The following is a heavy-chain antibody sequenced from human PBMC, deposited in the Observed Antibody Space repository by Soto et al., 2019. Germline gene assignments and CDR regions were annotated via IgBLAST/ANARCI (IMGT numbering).Heavy chain of an antibody. CDR2: ISYDGSNK. CDR1: GFTFSSYG. V-gene: IGHV3-30*18. D-gene: IGHD1-26*01. CDR3: AKDLLGHYYYYYGMDV. J-gene: IGHJ6*02. Sequence: QVQLVESGGGVVQPGRSLRLSCAASGFTFSSYGMHWVRQAPGKGLEWVAVISYDGSNKYYADSVKGRFTISRDNSKNTLYLLMNSLRAEDTAVYYCAKDLLGHYYYYYGMDVWGQGTTVTVSS.